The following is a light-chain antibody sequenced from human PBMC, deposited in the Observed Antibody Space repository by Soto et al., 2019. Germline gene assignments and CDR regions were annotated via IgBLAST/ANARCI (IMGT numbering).Light chain of an antibody. Sequence: EIVLTQSPGTLSLSPGERATLSCRASQSVSSTYLAWYQQKPGQAPRLLIYAASSRATGLPDRFSGSGSGTDFTLTISRLEPEDFAVYYCQRYDISPFPFGQGTKLEIK. V-gene: IGKV3-20*01. J-gene: IGKJ2*01. CDR3: QRYDISPFP. CDR2: AAS. CDR1: QSVSSTY.